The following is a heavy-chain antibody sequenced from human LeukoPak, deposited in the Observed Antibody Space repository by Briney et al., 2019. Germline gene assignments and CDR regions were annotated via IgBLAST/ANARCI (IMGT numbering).Heavy chain of an antibody. CDR3: ASGDYVWGSYRYAFDY. J-gene: IGHJ4*02. D-gene: IGHD3-16*02. Sequence: PSETLSLTCTVSGGSISSSSYYWGWIRQPPGTGLEWIGSIYYSGSTYYNPSHKSRVTISVDTSKNQFSLKLSSVTAADTAVYYCASGDYVWGSYRYAFDYWGQGTLVTVSS. V-gene: IGHV4-39*01. CDR1: GGSISSSSYY. CDR2: IYYSGST.